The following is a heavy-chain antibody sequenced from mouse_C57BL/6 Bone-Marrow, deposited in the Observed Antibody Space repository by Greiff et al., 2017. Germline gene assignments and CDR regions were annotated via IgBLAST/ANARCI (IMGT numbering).Heavy chain of an antibody. CDR3: ALAYYSNPWFAY. CDR1: GFNIKDYY. V-gene: IGHV14-2*01. J-gene: IGHJ3*01. Sequence: EVQVVESGAELVKPGASVKLSCTASGFNIKDYYMHWVKQRTEQGLEWIGRIDPEDGETKYAPKFQGKATITADTSSNTAYLQLSSLTSEDTAVYYCALAYYSNPWFAYWGQGTLVTVSA. CDR2: IDPEDGET. D-gene: IGHD2-5*01.